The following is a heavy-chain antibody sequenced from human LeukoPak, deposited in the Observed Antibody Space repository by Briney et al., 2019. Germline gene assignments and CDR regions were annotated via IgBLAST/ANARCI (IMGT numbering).Heavy chain of an antibody. Sequence: PGGSLRLSCAASGFTFSSYAMSWVRQAPGKGLEWVSAISGSGDSTYYADSVKGRITISRDSSKNTLYLQMNSLRAEDSAVYYCAKYDFWSGYSFVYWGQGTLVTVSS. CDR1: GFTFSSYA. CDR3: AKYDFWSGYSFVY. D-gene: IGHD3-3*01. V-gene: IGHV3-23*01. J-gene: IGHJ4*02. CDR2: ISGSGDST.